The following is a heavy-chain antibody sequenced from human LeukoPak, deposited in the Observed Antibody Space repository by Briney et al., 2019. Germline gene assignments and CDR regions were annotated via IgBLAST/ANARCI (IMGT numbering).Heavy chain of an antibody. V-gene: IGHV3-30*02. CDR2: IRYDGNNK. CDR1: GFTFSSYG. CDR3: AKGTYSLIDY. D-gene: IGHD5-18*01. Sequence: GGSLRLSCAASGFTFSSYGMHWVRQAPGKGLEWVAFIRYDGNNKYYADSVKGRFTISRDNSKNTLYLQMNSLRAEETAAYYCAKGTYSLIDYWGQGTLVTVSS. J-gene: IGHJ4*02.